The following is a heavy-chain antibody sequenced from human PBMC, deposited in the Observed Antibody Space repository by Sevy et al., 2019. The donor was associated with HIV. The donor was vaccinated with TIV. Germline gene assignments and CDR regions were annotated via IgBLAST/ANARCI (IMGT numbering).Heavy chain of an antibody. V-gene: IGHV4-38-2*02. J-gene: IGHJ3*02. CDR2: IYHSGST. D-gene: IGHD5-12*01. Sequence: SETLSLTCTVSGYSISSGYYWGWIRQPPGKGLEWIGSIYHSGSTYYNPSLKSRVTISVDTSKNQFSLKLGSVTAADTAVYYCARDGEGSGYDYRIQLWFKRDAFDIWGQGTMVTVSS. CDR3: ARDGEGSGYDYRIQLWFKRDAFDI. CDR1: GYSISSGYY.